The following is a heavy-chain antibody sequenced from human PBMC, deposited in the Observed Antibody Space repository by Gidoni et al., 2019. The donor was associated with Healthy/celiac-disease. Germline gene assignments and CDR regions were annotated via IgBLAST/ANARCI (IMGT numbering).Heavy chain of an antibody. CDR1: GFTFSSYG. CDR2: IWSDGINK. Sequence: QVQLVESGGGVVQPGRSLRLSCAESGFTFSSYGMPWVRQAPGKWLECVAVIWSDGINKYYADSVKGRFTISRDNSKNTRYLQMNSLRAEDTAVYYCARGADEGQQWLVRLGSAFDIWGQVTMVTVSS. D-gene: IGHD6-19*01. CDR3: ARGADEGQQWLVRLGSAFDI. J-gene: IGHJ3*02. V-gene: IGHV3-33*01.